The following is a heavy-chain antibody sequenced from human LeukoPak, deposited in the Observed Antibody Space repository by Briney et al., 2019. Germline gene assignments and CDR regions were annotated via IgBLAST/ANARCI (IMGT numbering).Heavy chain of an antibody. CDR1: GFTFSTYW. CDR2: IKQDGSQK. V-gene: IGHV3-7*01. Sequence: AGSLTLTCAASGFTFSTYWMTWVRQAPGKGLEWVANIKQDGSQKYYVDSVKGRFTISRDNSKNTLYLQVNSLRAEDTAVYYCARDQGKGYYYYGMDVWGQGTTVTVSS. CDR3: ARDQGKGYYYYGMDV. J-gene: IGHJ6*02.